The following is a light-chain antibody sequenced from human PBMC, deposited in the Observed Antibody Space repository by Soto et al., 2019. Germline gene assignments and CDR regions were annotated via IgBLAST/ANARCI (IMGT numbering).Light chain of an antibody. CDR3: KQAHKVPIT. V-gene: IGKV2-28*01. J-gene: IGKJ5*01. CDR1: QSLLHSHGYNY. CDR2: FGS. Sequence: LRVTRVEPASISCKSSQSLLHSHGYNYMDWYLQKPGQSPQLLIYFGSYRASGVPDRFSGSGSGTNFTLRISRVEADDFGIYYCKQAHKVPITFGQGTRLEIK.